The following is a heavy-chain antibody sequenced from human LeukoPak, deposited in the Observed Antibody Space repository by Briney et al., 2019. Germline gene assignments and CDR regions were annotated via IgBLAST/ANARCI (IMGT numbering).Heavy chain of an antibody. D-gene: IGHD6-19*01. CDR2: ISGSGGST. CDR1: GFTFSSYA. V-gene: IGHV3-23*01. Sequence: GGSLRLSCAASGFTFSSYAMSWVRQAPGKGLEWVAAISGSGGSTYYADSVKGRFTISRDNSKDTLYLQMNSLRAEDTAVSYCAKVFGGWSPFDYWGQGTLVTVSS. J-gene: IGHJ4*02. CDR3: AKVFGGWSPFDY.